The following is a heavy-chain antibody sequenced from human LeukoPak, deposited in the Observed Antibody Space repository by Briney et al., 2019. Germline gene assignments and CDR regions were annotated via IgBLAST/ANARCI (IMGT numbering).Heavy chain of an antibody. V-gene: IGHV3-21*01. CDR3: ARDLGMAARPDY. CDR2: ISSSSSYI. D-gene: IGHD6-6*01. Sequence: GGSLRLSCAASGFTFSSYSMNWVRQAPGKGLEWVSSISSSSSYIYYADSVKGRFTISRDNAKNSLYLQMNSLRAEDTAVYYCARDLGMAARPDYWGQGTLVTVSS. J-gene: IGHJ4*02. CDR1: GFTFSSYS.